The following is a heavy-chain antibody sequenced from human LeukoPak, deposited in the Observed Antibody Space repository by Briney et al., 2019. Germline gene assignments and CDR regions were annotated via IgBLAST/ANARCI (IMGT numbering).Heavy chain of an antibody. CDR3: ARKGSIAAAGTQIDY. D-gene: IGHD6-13*01. Sequence: GGSLRLSCAASGFTFSSYAMHWVRPAPGKGLEWVAVISNDGSNKYYADSVKGRFTISRDNSKNTLYLQMNSLRAEDTAVYYCARKGSIAAAGTQIDYWGQGTLVTVSS. CDR2: ISNDGSNK. V-gene: IGHV3-30*04. J-gene: IGHJ4*02. CDR1: GFTFSSYA.